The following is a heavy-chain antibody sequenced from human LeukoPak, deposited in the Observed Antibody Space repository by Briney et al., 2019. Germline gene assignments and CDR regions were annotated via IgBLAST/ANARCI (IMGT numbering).Heavy chain of an antibody. J-gene: IGHJ6*02. D-gene: IGHD3-9*01. CDR1: GFTFSSYS. V-gene: IGHV3-21*01. CDR2: ISSSSSYI. Sequence: GGSLRPSCAASGFTFSSYSMNWVRQAPGKGLEWVSSISSSSSYIYYADSVKGRFTISRDNAKNSLYLQMNSLRAEDTAVYYCARSYDILTGTYYYYYGMDVWGQGTTVTVSS. CDR3: ARSYDILTGTYYYYYGMDV.